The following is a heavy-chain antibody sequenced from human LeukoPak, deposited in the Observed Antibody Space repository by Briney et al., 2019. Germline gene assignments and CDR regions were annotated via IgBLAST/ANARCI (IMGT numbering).Heavy chain of an antibody. CDR1: GFTFSSYS. CDR3: ARDRENYGSGSYSH. Sequence: PGGSLRLSCAASGFTFSSYSMNWVRQAPGKGPEWVSSISSSSSYIYYADSVKGRFTISRDNAKNSLYLQMNSLRAEDTAVYYCARDRENYGSGSYSHWGQGTLVTVSS. J-gene: IGHJ4*02. CDR2: ISSSSSYI. D-gene: IGHD3-10*01. V-gene: IGHV3-21*01.